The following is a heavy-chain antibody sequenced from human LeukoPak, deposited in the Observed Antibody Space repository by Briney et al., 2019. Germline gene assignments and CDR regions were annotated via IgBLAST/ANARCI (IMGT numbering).Heavy chain of an antibody. CDR1: GYTFTGYY. CDR3: ARSTTPNENEYFEF. Sequence: GASVKVSCKASGYTFTGYYIHWVRQAPGQGLEWMGWINPNSGGTKFIQTFQGRVIMTRDTSIKTVYMELSRLRSDDTAMYYCARSTTPNENEYFEFWGQGTLVTVPS. CDR2: INPNSGGT. D-gene: IGHD2/OR15-2a*01. J-gene: IGHJ1*01. V-gene: IGHV1-2*02.